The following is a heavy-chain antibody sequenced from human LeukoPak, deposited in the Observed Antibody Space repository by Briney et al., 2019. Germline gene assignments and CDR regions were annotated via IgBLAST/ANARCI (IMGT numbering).Heavy chain of an antibody. V-gene: IGHV1-18*01. Sequence: ASVKVSCKTSGYTFTSFGITWVRQAPGQGPEWMGWIKVGEGNTHFAQKFQDRVSMTRDISSNTAFLELRNLRSDDTAVYYCARDGPRYCSSTSCWPFDYWGQGTLVTVSS. CDR3: ARDGPRYCSSTSCWPFDY. D-gene: IGHD2-2*01. CDR2: IKVGEGNT. CDR1: GYTFTSFG. J-gene: IGHJ4*02.